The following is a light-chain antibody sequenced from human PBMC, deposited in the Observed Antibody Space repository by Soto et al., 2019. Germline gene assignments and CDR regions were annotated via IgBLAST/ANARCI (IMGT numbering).Light chain of an antibody. CDR2: AAS. Sequence: EIVLTQSPGTLSLSPGEGATLSCRASQSVSSTYLAWYQQKPGQAPRLLIYAASSRATGIPDRFSGSGSGTDVTLTISRLEPEDFAVYYCQHYGSSTWTFGQGTKVEIK. CDR3: QHYGSSTWT. J-gene: IGKJ1*01. V-gene: IGKV3-20*01. CDR1: QSVSSTY.